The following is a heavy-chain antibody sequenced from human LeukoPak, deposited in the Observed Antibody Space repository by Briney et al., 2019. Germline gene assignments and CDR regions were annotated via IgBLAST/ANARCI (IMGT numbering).Heavy chain of an antibody. J-gene: IGHJ4*02. CDR2: IRSSIYGGTP. V-gene: IGHV3-49*03. Sequence: GGSLRLSCAASGLTFSSHWMHWFRQAPGKGLEWIGFIRSSIYGGTPKAAASVKGRFIFSRDDSKGVAYLRMNSLKTDDTAVYYCXREXGNXNDLRPDSWGQGTLVTVSS. D-gene: IGHD1-1*01. CDR1: GLTFSSHW. CDR3: XREXGNXNDLRPDS.